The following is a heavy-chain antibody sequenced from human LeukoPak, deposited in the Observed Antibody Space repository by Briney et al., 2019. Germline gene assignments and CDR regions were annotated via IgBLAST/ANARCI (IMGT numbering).Heavy chain of an antibody. CDR2: INPSGGST. CDR3: ARDDGWVKGISLGY. Sequence: GASVKVSCEASGYTFTSYYMHWVRQAPGQGLEWIGIINPSGGSTSYAQKFQGTVTMTRDMSTSTVYMELSSLRSEDTAVYYCARDDGWVKGISLGYWGQGTLVTVSS. D-gene: IGHD2/OR15-2a*01. V-gene: IGHV1-46*01. J-gene: IGHJ4*02. CDR1: GYTFTSYY.